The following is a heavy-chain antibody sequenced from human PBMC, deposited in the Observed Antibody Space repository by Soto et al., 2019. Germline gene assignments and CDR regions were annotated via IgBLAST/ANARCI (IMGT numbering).Heavy chain of an antibody. CDR3: ARTIAAGRGRRYFEL. CDR1: GFTFSDYY. V-gene: IGHV3-11*05. D-gene: IGHD6-13*01. CDR2: INSSSSYT. J-gene: IGHJ2*01. Sequence: QVQLVESGGGLVKPGGSLRLSCAASGFTFSDYYMSWIRQAPGKGLEWVSYINSSSSYTNYADSVKGRFTISRDNAKNSLYLQMNSLRAEDTAVYYCARTIAAGRGRRYFELWGRGTLVTVSS.